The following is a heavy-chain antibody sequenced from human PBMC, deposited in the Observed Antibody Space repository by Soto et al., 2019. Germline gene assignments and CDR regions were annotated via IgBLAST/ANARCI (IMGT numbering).Heavy chain of an antibody. V-gene: IGHV1-18*01. Sequence: QVQLVQSGAEVKKPGASVMVSCKGSGYSFITYGMSWVRQAPGQGLEWVGWISTYNGNTKYVEGLQGRVTMTTDTTTSTAYMELRSLRSDDTAVYYCARGPTDYYDKSGDYCLDYWGQGTLVTVSP. CDR2: ISTYNGNT. CDR1: GYSFITYG. D-gene: IGHD3-22*01. CDR3: ARGPTDYYDKSGDYCLDY. J-gene: IGHJ4*02.